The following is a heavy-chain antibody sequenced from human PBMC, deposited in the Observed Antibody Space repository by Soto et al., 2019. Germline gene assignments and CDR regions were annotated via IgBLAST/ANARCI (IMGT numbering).Heavy chain of an antibody. D-gene: IGHD3-3*01. CDR1: GGSISSGDYY. J-gene: IGHJ5*02. Sequence: QVQLQESGPGLVKPSQTLSLTCTVSGGSISSGDYYWSWIRQPPGKGLEWIGYIYYSGSTYYNPSLKRRVTISVDTSKNQFSLKLSSVTAADTAVYYCARGGTYYDFWSGYLSWFDPWGQGTLVTVSS. V-gene: IGHV4-30-4*01. CDR2: IYYSGST. CDR3: ARGGTYYDFWSGYLSWFDP.